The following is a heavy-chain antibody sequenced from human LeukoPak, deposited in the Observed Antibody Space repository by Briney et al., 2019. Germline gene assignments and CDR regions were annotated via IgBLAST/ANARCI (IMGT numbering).Heavy chain of an antibody. V-gene: IGHV3-23*01. Sequence: PGGSLRLSWGASGFTFSNYAMSWVRQAPGKGLEWVADISGSGNNIKYADSVKGRFTISRDTAKNTLYLQMNSLRTEDTAVYFCARDARIVLNVDARAEYYYYMDVWGKGTTVTVSS. CDR2: ISGSGNNI. J-gene: IGHJ6*03. D-gene: IGHD2-8*01. CDR1: GFTFSNYA. CDR3: ARDARIVLNVDARAEYYYYMDV.